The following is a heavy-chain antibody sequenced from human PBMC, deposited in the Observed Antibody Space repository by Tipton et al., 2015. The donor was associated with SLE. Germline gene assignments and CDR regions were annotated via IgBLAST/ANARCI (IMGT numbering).Heavy chain of an antibody. D-gene: IGHD1-1*01. V-gene: IGHV4-4*02. J-gene: IGHJ4*02. CDR3: ARGVLRPFDY. CDR2: INHSGST. CDR1: GDSITSITRTNW. Sequence: TLSLTCTVSGDSITSITRTNWWSWVRQPPGKGLEWIGEINHSGSTNYNPSLKSRVTISVDTSKNQFSLKLSSVTAADTAVYYCARGVLRPFDYWGQGTLVTVSS.